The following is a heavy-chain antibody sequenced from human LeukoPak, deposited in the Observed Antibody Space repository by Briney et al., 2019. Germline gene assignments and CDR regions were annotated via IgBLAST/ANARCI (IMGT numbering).Heavy chain of an antibody. D-gene: IGHD6-19*01. CDR2: INYGGFT. CDR1: GGSITSSTYY. CDR3: ARAGYSSGWYDHFDY. J-gene: IGHJ4*02. V-gene: IGHV4-39*01. Sequence: PSETLSLTCSVSGGSITSSTYYWGWIRQPPGKGLEWIGSINYGGFTYYSASLNSRVTMSVDTSKNQFSLNLSSVTAADTAVYYCARAGYSSGWYDHFDYWGQGTLVTVSS.